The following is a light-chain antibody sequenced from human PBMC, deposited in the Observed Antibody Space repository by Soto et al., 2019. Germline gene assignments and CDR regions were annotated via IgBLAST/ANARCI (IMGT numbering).Light chain of an antibody. V-gene: IGLV2-23*01. CDR2: EDI. CDR1: SSDVGRYNL. CDR3: CSYAGGTSVV. J-gene: IGLJ2*01. Sequence: QSALTQPASVSGSPGQSITLSCTGSSSDVGRYNLVSWYQQHPGKAPKLLIYEDIERPPGVSNRFSGSKSGNTAFLTISGLQTEDEADYYCCSYAGGTSVVFGGGTKLTVL.